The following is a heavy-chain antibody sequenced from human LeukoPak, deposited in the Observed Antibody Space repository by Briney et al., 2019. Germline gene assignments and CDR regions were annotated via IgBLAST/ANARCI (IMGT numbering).Heavy chain of an antibody. CDR2: INHSGST. CDR3: ARLRRSPSGYSYGLGY. D-gene: IGHD5-18*01. CDR1: GGSFSGYY. V-gene: IGHV4-34*01. Sequence: SETLSLTCAVYGGSFSGYYWIWIRQPPGKGLELIGEINHSGSTNYNPSLKSRVTISVDTSKNQFSLNLSSVTAADTAVYYCARLRRSPSGYSYGLGYWGQGTLVTVSS. J-gene: IGHJ4*02.